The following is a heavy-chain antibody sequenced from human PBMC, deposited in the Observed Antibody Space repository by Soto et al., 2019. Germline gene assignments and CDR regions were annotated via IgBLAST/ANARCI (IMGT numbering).Heavy chain of an antibody. D-gene: IGHD3-10*01. CDR1: GFTFSSYA. J-gene: IGHJ4*02. CDR3: AKALYRGTHTNGWVRGGEHN. CDR2: ISGSGGST. V-gene: IGHV3-23*01. Sequence: GGSLRLSCAASGFTFSSYAMSWVRQAPGKGLEWVSAISGSGGSTYYADSVKGRFTISRDNSKNTLYLQMNSLRAEDTAVYYCAKALYRGTHTNGWVRGGEHNWGQGTLVTVSS.